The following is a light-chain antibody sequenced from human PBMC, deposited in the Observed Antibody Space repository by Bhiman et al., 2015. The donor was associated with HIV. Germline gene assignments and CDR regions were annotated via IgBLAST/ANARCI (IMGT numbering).Light chain of an antibody. J-gene: IGLJ2*01. CDR1: SLPKRY. CDR3: QSAGSSASYEV. V-gene: IGLV3-25*03. CDR2: QDT. Sequence: SYELTQPPSVSVSPGQTARITCSGNSLPKRYAYWYQKKPGQAPILLTYQDTLRPSGIPERFSGSSSGTTVTLTISGVQAEDEADYYCQSAGSSASYEVFGGGTKLTVL.